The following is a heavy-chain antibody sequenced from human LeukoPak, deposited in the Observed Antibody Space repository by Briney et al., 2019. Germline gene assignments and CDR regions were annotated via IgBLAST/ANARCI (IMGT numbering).Heavy chain of an antibody. Sequence: SETLSLTCTVSGGSISSYYWSWIRQPPGKGLGWIGYIYYSGSTNYNPSLKSRVTISVDTSKNQFSLKLSSVTAADTAVYYCARDSSIYYFDYWGQGTLVTVSS. J-gene: IGHJ4*02. V-gene: IGHV4-59*01. CDR3: ARDSSIYYFDY. D-gene: IGHD2/OR15-2a*01. CDR1: GGSISSYY. CDR2: IYYSGST.